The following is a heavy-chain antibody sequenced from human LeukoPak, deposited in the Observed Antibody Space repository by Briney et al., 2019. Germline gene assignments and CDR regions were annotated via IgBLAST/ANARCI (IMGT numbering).Heavy chain of an antibody. CDR3: ARAPVTSCRGAFCYPFDL. Sequence: GGSLRLSCAASGFTFSSYEMNWVRQAPGKGLEWVSYISSSGSTIYYADSVKGRFTIYRDNFRNTLYLQMNRLRVEDAALYYCARAPVTSCRGAFCYPFDLWGQGVLVTVSS. V-gene: IGHV3-48*03. CDR1: GFTFSSYE. CDR2: ISSSGSTI. J-gene: IGHJ4*02. D-gene: IGHD2-21*01.